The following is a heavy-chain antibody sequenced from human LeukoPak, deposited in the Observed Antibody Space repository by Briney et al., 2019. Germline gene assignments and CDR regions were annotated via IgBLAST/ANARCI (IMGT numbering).Heavy chain of an antibody. J-gene: IGHJ4*02. D-gene: IGHD3-22*01. Sequence: SETLSLTCTVSGGSISSYYWSWIRQPPGKGLEWIGYFYYGGSTNYTPSLKSRVTISVDTSKNHFSLKLSSVTAADTAVYYCAGSTYDTSGRDYWGQGTLVTVSS. CDR1: GGSISSYY. CDR2: FYYGGST. V-gene: IGHV4-59*01. CDR3: AGSTYDTSGRDY.